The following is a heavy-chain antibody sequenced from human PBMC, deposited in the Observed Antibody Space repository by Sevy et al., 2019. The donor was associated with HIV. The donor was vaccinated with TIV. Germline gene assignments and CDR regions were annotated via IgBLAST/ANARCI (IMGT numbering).Heavy chain of an antibody. CDR2: IIPSGGST. J-gene: IGHJ4*02. CDR1: GYTFTTFY. Sequence: ASVKVSCKTSGYTFTTFYVHXVRQAPGQGLEWMGXIIPSGGSTTYAQKFQGRVTMTRDTSTSTVYMELRSLRSEDTAVYYXAXGTGXWGQGTPVTVSS. V-gene: IGHV1-46*01. CDR3: AXGTGX.